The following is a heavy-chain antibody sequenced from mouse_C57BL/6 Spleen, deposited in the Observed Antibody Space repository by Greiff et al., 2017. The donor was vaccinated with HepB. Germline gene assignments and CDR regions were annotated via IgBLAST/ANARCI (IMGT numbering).Heavy chain of an antibody. J-gene: IGHJ1*03. CDR1: GYTFTDYN. V-gene: IGHV1-18*01. CDR3: ARGYYGRGYFDV. D-gene: IGHD1-1*01. Sequence: EVQLQESGPELVKPGASVKIPCKASGYTFTDYNMDWVKQSHGKSLEWIGDINPNNGGTIYNQKFKGKATLTVDKSSSTAYMELRSLTSEDTAVYYCARGYYGRGYFDVWGTGTTVTVSS. CDR2: INPNNGGT.